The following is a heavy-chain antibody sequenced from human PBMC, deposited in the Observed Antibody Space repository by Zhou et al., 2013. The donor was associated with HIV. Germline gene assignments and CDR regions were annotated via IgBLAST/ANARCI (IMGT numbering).Heavy chain of an antibody. CDR2: ILPILGII. V-gene: IGHV1-69*04. Sequence: QDQLIQSASEMKKPGSPVKISCKASGGTFSDYAISWVRQAPGQGLEWMGRILPILGIINYAQNFQDRITITADKSTTTAYMELNSLRSDDTAVYFCARDGGYCSGDICYSQIMDVWGKGTAVSVSS. D-gene: IGHD2-8*02. CDR3: ARDGGYCSGDICYSQIMDV. CDR1: GGTFSDYA. J-gene: IGHJ6*04.